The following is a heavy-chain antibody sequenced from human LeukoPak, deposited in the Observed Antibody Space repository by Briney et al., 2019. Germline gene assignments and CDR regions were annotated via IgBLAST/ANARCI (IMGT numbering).Heavy chain of an antibody. CDR2: ISGSGGTT. CDR3: AKNIAAPTTPFDY. J-gene: IGHJ4*02. Sequence: GGSLRLSCAASGFTFSTYAMNWFRQAPGKGLEWVSGISGSGGTTYYADSVKGRFTISRENSKNTLYLQMNYLRAQHTALYYCAKNIAAPTTPFDYWGQGTLVTVSS. V-gene: IGHV3-23*01. D-gene: IGHD6-13*01. CDR1: GFTFSTYA.